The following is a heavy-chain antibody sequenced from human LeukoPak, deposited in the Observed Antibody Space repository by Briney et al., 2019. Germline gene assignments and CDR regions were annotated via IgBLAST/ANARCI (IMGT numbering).Heavy chain of an antibody. CDR1: GGSISSSSYY. CDR2: IYNSGST. CDR3: ARGFYGDY. V-gene: IGHV4-39*01. J-gene: IGHJ4*02. D-gene: IGHD2/OR15-2a*01. Sequence: PSETLSLTCTVPGGSISSSSYYWGWIRQPPGKGLEWIGSIYNSGSTYYNPALKSRINISVDTSKNQFPLKLSSVTAADTAVYYCARGFYGDYWGQGTLVTVSS.